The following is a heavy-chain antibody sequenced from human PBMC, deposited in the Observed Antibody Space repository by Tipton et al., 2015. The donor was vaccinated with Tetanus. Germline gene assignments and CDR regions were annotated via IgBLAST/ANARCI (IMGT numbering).Heavy chain of an antibody. J-gene: IGHJ4*02. CDR3: ARTGVDGYDSGEGYYFDY. D-gene: IGHD5-12*01. CDR2: IYYSGST. CDR1: GGSISSYY. Sequence: TLSLTCTVSGGSISSYYWSWIRQPPGKGLEWIGYIYYSGSTNYNPSLKSRVTISVDTSKNQFSLKLSSVTAADTAVYYCARTGVDGYDSGEGYYFDYWGQGTLVTVSS. V-gene: IGHV4-59*12.